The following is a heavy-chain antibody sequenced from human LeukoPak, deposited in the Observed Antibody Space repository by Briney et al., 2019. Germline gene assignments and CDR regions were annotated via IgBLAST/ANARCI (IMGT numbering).Heavy chain of an antibody. J-gene: IGHJ5*02. CDR2: IYHSGST. V-gene: IGHV4-30-2*01. D-gene: IGHD6-13*01. Sequence: SQTLSLTCAVSGGSISSGGYSWSWIRQPPGKGLEWIGYIYHSGSTYYNPPLKSRVTISVDRSKNQFSLKLSSVTAADTAVYYCARGGIAAVPFDPWGQGTLVTVSS. CDR3: ARGGIAAVPFDP. CDR1: GGSISSGGYS.